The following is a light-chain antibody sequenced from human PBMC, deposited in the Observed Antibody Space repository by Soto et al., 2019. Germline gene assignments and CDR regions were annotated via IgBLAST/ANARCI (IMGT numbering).Light chain of an antibody. CDR3: QQYGSSLFT. CDR2: GAS. CDR1: QRVSSSY. V-gene: IGKV3-20*01. J-gene: IGKJ4*01. Sequence: EIVLTQSPGNLSLSPGERDTLSWRASQRVSSSYLAWYQQKPGQAPRLLIYGASSRATGIPDRFSGSGSGTDFTLTISKLEPEDFAVYYCQQYGSSLFTFGGGTKVEIK.